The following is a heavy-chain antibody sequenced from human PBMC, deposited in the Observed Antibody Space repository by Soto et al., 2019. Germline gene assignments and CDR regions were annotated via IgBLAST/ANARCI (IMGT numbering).Heavy chain of an antibody. D-gene: IGHD5-12*01. V-gene: IGHV1-18*01. CDR1: GYSFTTYG. Sequence: ASVKVSCKTSGYSFTTYGISWVRQAPGQGLEWMGWTSSNNGKTKYAQKFQGRVTMTTDKSTNTVHMELRSLRSGDTAVYYCARISVAKSEDYFDYWGQGTLFTVSS. CDR3: ARISVAKSEDYFDY. CDR2: TSSNNGKT. J-gene: IGHJ4*02.